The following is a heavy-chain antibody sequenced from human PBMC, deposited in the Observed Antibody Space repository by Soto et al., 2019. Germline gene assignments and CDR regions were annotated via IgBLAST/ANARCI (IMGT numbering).Heavy chain of an antibody. CDR3: ARGDGYCSGGSCYRGLYYYYYYYMDV. CDR1: GGSISSYY. CDR2: IYYSGST. V-gene: IGHV4-59*01. Sequence: SETLSLTCTVSGGSISSYYWSWIRQPPGKGLEWIGYIYYSGSTNYNPSLKSRVTISVDTSKNQFSLKLSSVTAADTAVYYCARGDGYCSGGSCYRGLYYYYYYYMDVWGKGTTVTVSS. D-gene: IGHD2-15*01. J-gene: IGHJ6*03.